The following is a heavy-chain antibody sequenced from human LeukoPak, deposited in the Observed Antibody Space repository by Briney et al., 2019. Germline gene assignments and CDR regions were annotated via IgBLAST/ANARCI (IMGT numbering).Heavy chain of an antibody. CDR2: ISGSTTAT. Sequence: PGGSLRLSCAASGFSFSNSSMNWVRQSPGKGLEWVSYISGSTTATYYADSVRGRFTISRDNVKKSLYLQMNSLRDEDTAVYYCAKGVGIYESSDGYFDYWGQGTLVTVSS. V-gene: IGHV3-48*02. CDR3: AKGVGIYESSDGYFDY. J-gene: IGHJ4*02. CDR1: GFSFSNSS. D-gene: IGHD3-22*01.